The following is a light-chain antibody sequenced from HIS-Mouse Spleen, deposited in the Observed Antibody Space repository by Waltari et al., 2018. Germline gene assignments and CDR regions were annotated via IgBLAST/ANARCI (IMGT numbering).Light chain of an antibody. CDR1: SSDVGGYNY. CDR3: SSYAGSNNYV. Sequence: QSALPQPPSASGSPGQSVSLSCTGTSSDVGGYNYVSRYQQHPGKAPKLMIYEVSKRPSGVPDRFSGSKSGNTASLTVSGLQAEDEADYYCSSYAGSNNYVFGTGTKVTVL. CDR2: EVS. V-gene: IGLV2-8*01. J-gene: IGLJ1*01.